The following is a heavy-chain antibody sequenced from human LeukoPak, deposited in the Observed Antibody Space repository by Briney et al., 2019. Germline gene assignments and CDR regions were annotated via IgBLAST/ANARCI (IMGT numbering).Heavy chain of an antibody. V-gene: IGHV3-7*01. CDR1: GFTFSSYW. D-gene: IGHD1-26*01. J-gene: IGHJ3*02. CDR3: AREVGAFDI. CDR2: IKQDGSDN. Sequence: PGGSLRLSCVASGFTFSSYWMSWVRQAPGKGLEWVANIKQDGSDNFYVDSVRGRFTISRDNSKNTLYLQMNSLRAEDTAVYYCAREVGAFDIWGQGTMVTVSS.